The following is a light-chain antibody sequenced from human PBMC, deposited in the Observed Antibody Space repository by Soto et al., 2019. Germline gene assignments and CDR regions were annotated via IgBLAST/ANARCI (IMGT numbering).Light chain of an antibody. Sequence: QSVLTQPPSVSGAPGQRVTISCTGSSSNIGAGYDVHWYQQLPGTAPKLLIYGNSNRPSGVPDRFSGSKSGTSASLAITGLQAEYEADYYCQSYDSSLSGSLFGGVTKLTVL. J-gene: IGLJ2*01. V-gene: IGLV1-40*01. CDR1: SSNIGAGYD. CDR2: GNS. CDR3: QSYDSSLSGSL.